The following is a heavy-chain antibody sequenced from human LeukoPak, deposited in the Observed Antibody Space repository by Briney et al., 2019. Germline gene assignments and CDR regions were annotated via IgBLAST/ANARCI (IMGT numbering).Heavy chain of an antibody. CDR3: ARSLTVYWTFDS. Sequence: SETLSLTCTVSGGSISSSSYYWGWIRQPPGKGLEWIGSIYHSGSTYYNPSLKSRVTISVDTSKNQFSLNLSSVTAADTAVYYCARSLTVYWTFDSWGQGPLVTVSS. J-gene: IGHJ4*02. CDR1: GGSISSSSYY. V-gene: IGHV4-39*07. D-gene: IGHD1-26*01. CDR2: IYHSGST.